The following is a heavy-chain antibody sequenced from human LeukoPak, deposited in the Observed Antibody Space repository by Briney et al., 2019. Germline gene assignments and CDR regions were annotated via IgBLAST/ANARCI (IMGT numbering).Heavy chain of an antibody. V-gene: IGHV3-49*03. D-gene: IGHD1-26*01. CDR2: IRSKTYGGTT. Sequence: PGGSLRLSCAVSGFTFSSYAMSWFRQAPGKGLEWVGLIRSKTYGGTTEYAASVKGRFTISRDDSKSIAYLQMNSLKTEDTAVHYCTRDGSGTYLVAPSDYWGQGTLVTVSS. J-gene: IGHJ4*02. CDR3: TRDGSGTYLVAPSDY. CDR1: GFTFSSYA.